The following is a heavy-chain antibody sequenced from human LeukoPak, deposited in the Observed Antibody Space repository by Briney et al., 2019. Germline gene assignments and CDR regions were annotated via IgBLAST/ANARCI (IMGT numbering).Heavy chain of an antibody. D-gene: IGHD5-18*01. CDR1: GVSISSYY. J-gene: IGHJ4*02. Sequence: SETLSLTCTVSGVSISSYYWSWIRQPPGKGLEWIGYIYYNGSDYVYYNGKTVYNPSLKSRVTISVDTSKNQFSLKLSSVTAADTAVYYCARAEQQRYSGFDYWGQGTLVTVSS. CDR2: IYYNGSD. CDR3: ARAEQQRYSGFDY. V-gene: IGHV4-59*01.